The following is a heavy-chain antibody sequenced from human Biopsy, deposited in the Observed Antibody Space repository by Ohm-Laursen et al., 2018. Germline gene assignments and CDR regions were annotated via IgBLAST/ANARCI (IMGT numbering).Heavy chain of an antibody. CDR3: ARGEGSSWFDP. J-gene: IGHJ5*02. CDR2: IIPIPNVA. CDR1: GDSFTSYA. D-gene: IGHD1-26*01. Sequence: SVNVSCKASGDSFTSYAIGWVRQAPGQGLEWMGGIIPIPNVATYAQKFQGRITITADESTSTAYMELSSLTSDDTAVYFCARGEGSSWFDPWGHGTLVTVSS. V-gene: IGHV1-69*10.